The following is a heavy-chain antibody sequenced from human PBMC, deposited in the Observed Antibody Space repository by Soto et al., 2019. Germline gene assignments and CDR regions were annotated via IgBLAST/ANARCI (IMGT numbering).Heavy chain of an antibody. CDR1: GGSISSYY. V-gene: IGHV4-59*01. J-gene: IGHJ4*02. CDR3: ARVGDYYGSDTIPFDY. Sequence: PSETLSLTCTVSGGSISSYYWSWIRQPPGKGLEWIGYIYYSGGTNYNPSLKSRVTISVDTSKNQFSLKLSSVTAADTAVYYCARVGDYYGSDTIPFDYWGQGTLVTVSS. D-gene: IGHD3-10*01. CDR2: IYYSGGT.